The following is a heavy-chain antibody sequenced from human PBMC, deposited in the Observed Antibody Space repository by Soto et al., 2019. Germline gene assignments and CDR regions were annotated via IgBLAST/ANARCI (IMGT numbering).Heavy chain of an antibody. V-gene: IGHV1-2*04. D-gene: IGHD3-3*01. Sequence: GASVKVSCKASGYTFTGFYMHWVRQAPGQGLEWMGRINPNSGGTNYAQKFQGWVTMTRDTSISTAYMELSRLRSDDTAVYYYARKTYYDFWSGPMDVWGKGTRVTVS. CDR1: GYTFTGFY. J-gene: IGHJ6*03. CDR3: ARKTYYDFWSGPMDV. CDR2: INPNSGGT.